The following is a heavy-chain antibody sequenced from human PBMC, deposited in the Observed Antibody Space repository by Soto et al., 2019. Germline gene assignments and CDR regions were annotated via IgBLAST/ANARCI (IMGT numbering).Heavy chain of an antibody. V-gene: IGHV1-8*01. D-gene: IGHD3-22*01. CDR1: GYTFTSSE. CDR3: ARGQGYDSSGYFPDAFDI. CDR2: MNPNGGNT. Sequence: GASVKVSCKASGYTFTSSEINWLRQATGQGFEWMGWMNPNGGNTGYAQKFQGRVTMSGTTSMSTAYMELSSLRSEDTAVYYCARGQGYDSSGYFPDAFDIWGQGTMVTVSS. J-gene: IGHJ3*02.